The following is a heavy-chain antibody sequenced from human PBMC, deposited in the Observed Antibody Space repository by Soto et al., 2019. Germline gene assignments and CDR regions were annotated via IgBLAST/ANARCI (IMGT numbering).Heavy chain of an antibody. CDR1: GFTFSTYG. D-gene: IGHD4-4*01. V-gene: IGHV3-30*18. CDR2: ISYDGGNK. Sequence: PGGSLRLSCAGSGFTFSTYGMHWVRQAPGKGLEWVAVISYDGGNKYYADSVKGRFTISRDNSKNTLYLQMNSLRAEDTAVYYCAKDYTDYTYSFDYWGQGTLVTVSS. J-gene: IGHJ4*02. CDR3: AKDYTDYTYSFDY.